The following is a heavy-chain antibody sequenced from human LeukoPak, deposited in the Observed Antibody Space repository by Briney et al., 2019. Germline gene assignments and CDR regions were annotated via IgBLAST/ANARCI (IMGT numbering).Heavy chain of an antibody. CDR3: ARVLLWFGELDY. J-gene: IGHJ4*02. CDR2: ISSSSSYI. V-gene: IGHV3-21*01. Sequence: GGSLRLSCAASGFTSSSYCMNWVRQAPGKGLEWVSSISSSSSYIYYADSVKGRFTISRDNAKNSLYLQMNSLRAEDTAVYYCARVLLWFGELDYWGQGTLVTVSS. CDR1: GFTSSSYC. D-gene: IGHD3-10*01.